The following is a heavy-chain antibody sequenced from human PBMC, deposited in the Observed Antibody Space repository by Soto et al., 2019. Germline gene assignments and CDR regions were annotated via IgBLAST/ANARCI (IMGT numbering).Heavy chain of an antibody. CDR3: ARGYYYGSGSYYLDYYYYGMDV. CDR2: IYTSGST. V-gene: IGHV4-4*07. J-gene: IGHJ6*02. D-gene: IGHD3-10*01. Sequence: SETLSLTCTVSGDSISSYYWSWIRQPAGKGLEWIGRIYTSGSTNYNPSLKSRVTMSVDTSKNQFSLKLSSVTAADTAVYYCARGYYYGSGSYYLDYYYYGMDVWGQGTTVTVSS. CDR1: GDSISSYY.